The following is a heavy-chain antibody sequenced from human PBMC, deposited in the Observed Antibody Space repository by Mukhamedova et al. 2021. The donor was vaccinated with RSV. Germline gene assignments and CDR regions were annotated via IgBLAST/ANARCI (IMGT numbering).Heavy chain of an antibody. CDR2: ITSSRNYV. V-gene: IGHV3-11*05. D-gene: IGHD1-1*01. CDR3: ARVNDADQGDALDL. Sequence: QSPGHGLQWVAYITSSRNYVNYGDYVKGRFTISRDNAKNSLYLHMDSLRVEDTAIYYCARVNDADQGDALDLWGQGTMVTVSA. J-gene: IGHJ3*01.